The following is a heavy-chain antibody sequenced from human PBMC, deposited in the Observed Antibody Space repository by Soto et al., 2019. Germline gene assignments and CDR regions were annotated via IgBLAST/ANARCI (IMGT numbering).Heavy chain of an antibody. CDR1: GFTFSSYG. CDR3: AREMVAYSSSWYPTHYYGMDV. CDR2: IWYDGSNK. V-gene: IGHV3-33*01. D-gene: IGHD6-13*01. J-gene: IGHJ6*02. Sequence: QVQLVESGGGVVQPGRSLRLSCAASGFTFSSYGMHWVRQASGKGLEWVAVIWYDGSNKYYADSVKGRFTISRDNSKNTLYLQMNSLRAEDTAVYYCAREMVAYSSSWYPTHYYGMDVWGQGTTVTVSS.